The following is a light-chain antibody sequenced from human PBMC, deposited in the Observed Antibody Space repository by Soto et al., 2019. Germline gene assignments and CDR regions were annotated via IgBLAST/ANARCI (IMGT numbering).Light chain of an antibody. CDR3: QQHGQWPIT. CDR2: GIS. Sequence: EIVMTQSPATLSVSPGERATLSCRASQSVNSNYLAWYQQKPGQAPRLLIYGISKRATDIPDRLSGSGSGTEFTLTNSSLQPEDFATYYCQQHGQWPITFGQGTRLEIK. V-gene: IGKV3D-15*01. CDR1: QSVNSN. J-gene: IGKJ5*01.